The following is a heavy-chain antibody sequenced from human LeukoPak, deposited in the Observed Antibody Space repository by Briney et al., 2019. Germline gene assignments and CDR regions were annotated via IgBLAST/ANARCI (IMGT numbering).Heavy chain of an antibody. CDR2: ISSSSSYI. CDR1: GFTFSSYS. Sequence: GGSLRLSCAASGFTFSSYSMNWVRQAPGKGPEWVSSISSSSSYIYYADSVKGRFTISRDNAKNSLYLQMNSLRAEDTAVYYCARDATYSRGFDPWGQGTLVTVSS. D-gene: IGHD5-12*01. CDR3: ARDATYSRGFDP. J-gene: IGHJ5*02. V-gene: IGHV3-21*01.